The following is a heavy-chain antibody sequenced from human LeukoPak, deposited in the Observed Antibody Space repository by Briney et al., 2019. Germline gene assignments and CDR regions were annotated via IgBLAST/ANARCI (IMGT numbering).Heavy chain of an antibody. Sequence: PSETLSLTCTVSGGSISSYYWSWIRQPPGKGLEWIGEINHSGSTNYNPSLKSRVTISVDTSKNQFSLKLSSVTAADTAVYYCARGPFAYDYVWGSYRPTYYFDYWGQGTLVTVSS. CDR3: ARGPFAYDYVWGSYRPTYYFDY. J-gene: IGHJ4*02. CDR1: GGSISSYY. CDR2: INHSGST. V-gene: IGHV4-34*01. D-gene: IGHD3-16*02.